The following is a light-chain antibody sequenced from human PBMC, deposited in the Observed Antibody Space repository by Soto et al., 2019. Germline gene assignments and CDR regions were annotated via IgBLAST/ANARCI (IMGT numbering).Light chain of an antibody. J-gene: IGLJ3*02. CDR1: SSDVGGYNY. V-gene: IGLV2-11*01. Sequence: QSALTQPRSVSGSPGQSVTISCTGTSSDVGGYNYVSWYQQHPGKAPKLMIYDVSKRPSGVPDRFSGSKSGNTASLTISGLQAEDEAYYYCCSYAGSYTWVFGGGTQLTV. CDR3: CSYAGSYTWV. CDR2: DVS.